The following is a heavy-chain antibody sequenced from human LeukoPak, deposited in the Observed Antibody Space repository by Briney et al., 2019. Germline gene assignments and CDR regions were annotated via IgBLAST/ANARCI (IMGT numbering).Heavy chain of an antibody. Sequence: ASVKVSCKASGYTFTGYYMHWVRQAPGQGLEWMGWINPNSGGTNYAQKFQGRVTMTRDTSISTAYMELSRLRSDDTAVYYCARDRPPYSSGFGLDHWGQGTRVTVSS. CDR3: ARDRPPYSSGFGLDH. J-gene: IGHJ4*02. CDR1: GYTFTGYY. V-gene: IGHV1-2*02. CDR2: INPNSGGT. D-gene: IGHD6-19*01.